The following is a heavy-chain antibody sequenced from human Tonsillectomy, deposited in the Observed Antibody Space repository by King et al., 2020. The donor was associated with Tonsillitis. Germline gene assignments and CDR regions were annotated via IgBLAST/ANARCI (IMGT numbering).Heavy chain of an antibody. V-gene: IGHV2-5*01. D-gene: IGHD3-22*01. J-gene: IGHJ4*02. CDR3: AHGITYYYDSSGPDLDY. CDR1: GFSLSTSGVG. Sequence: TLKESGPTLVKPTQTLTLTCTFSGFSLSTSGVGVGWIRQPPGKALEWLALIYWNDDKRYRPSLKSRLTITKDTSKNQVVLTMTNMDPVDTATYYCAHGITYYYDSSGPDLDYWGQGTLVTVSS. CDR2: IYWNDDK.